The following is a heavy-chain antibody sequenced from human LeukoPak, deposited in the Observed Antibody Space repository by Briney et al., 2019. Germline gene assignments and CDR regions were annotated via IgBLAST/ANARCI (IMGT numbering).Heavy chain of an antibody. CDR2: IRSKAYGGTT. D-gene: IGHD3-3*01. V-gene: IGHV3-49*04. Sequence: PGGSLRLSCTASGFTFGDYAMSWVRQAPGKGLEWVGFIRSKAYGGTTEYAASVKGRFTISRDDSKSIAYLQMNSLKTEDTAVYYCTRRRDFWSGYFAGEHDYWGQGTLVTVSS. CDR3: TRRRDFWSGYFAGEHDY. CDR1: GFTFGDYA. J-gene: IGHJ4*02.